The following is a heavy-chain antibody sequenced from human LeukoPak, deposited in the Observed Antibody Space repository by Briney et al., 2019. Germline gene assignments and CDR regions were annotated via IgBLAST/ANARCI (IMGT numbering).Heavy chain of an antibody. V-gene: IGHV3-21*01. J-gene: IGHJ3*02. D-gene: IGHD3-3*01. CDR3: ARDRKNDFIVAFDI. CDR1: GFTFSSYS. CDR2: ISSSSSYT. Sequence: GGSLRLSCAASGFTFSSYSMNWVRQAPGKGLELVSSISSSSSYTYYADSVKGRFTISRDNAKNSLYLQMNSLRAEDTAVYYCARDRKNDFIVAFDIWGQGTMVTVSS.